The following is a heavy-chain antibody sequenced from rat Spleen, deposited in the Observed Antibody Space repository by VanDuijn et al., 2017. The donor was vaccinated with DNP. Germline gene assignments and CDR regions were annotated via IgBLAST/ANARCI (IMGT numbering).Heavy chain of an antibody. Sequence: EVQLVESGGGLVQPGRSLKLSCAASGFTFRDHNMAWVRQAPKKGLEWVATINYEGSNTNYRDSVKGRFTISRDNAKSTLYLQMDSLRSEDTATYYCARSDSYGFPYWGQGTLVTVSS. CDR2: INYEGSNT. D-gene: IGHD1-2*01. J-gene: IGHJ3*01. CDR1: GFTFRDHN. CDR3: ARSDSYGFPY. V-gene: IGHV5-7*01.